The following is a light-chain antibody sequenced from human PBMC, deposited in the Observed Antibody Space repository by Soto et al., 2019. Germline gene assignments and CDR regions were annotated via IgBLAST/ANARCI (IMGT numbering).Light chain of an antibody. CDR1: QSISRY. CDR2: AAS. J-gene: IGKJ1*01. CDR3: QQSYTTPWT. V-gene: IGKV1-39*01. Sequence: DIQMTQSPSSLSASVGDRVTITCRASQSISRYLNWYQHNPGKPPKLLIYAASSLQSGVPSRFSGSGSGTDFTLTISSLQPEDFAIYYCQQSYTTPWTFGQGTKVEIK.